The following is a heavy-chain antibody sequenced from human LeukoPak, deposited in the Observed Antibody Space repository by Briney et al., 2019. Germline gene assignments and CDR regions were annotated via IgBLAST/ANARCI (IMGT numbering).Heavy chain of an antibody. CDR2: ITPIFRTP. CDR1: GGTFSSTT. CDR3: ARGWLAETTVVTPYNY. V-gene: IGHV1-69*05. Sequence: SVKVSCKASGGTFSSTTINWVRQAPGQGLEWMGGITPIFRTPNYAQKFQGRVTITTVESMSTAYMELSSLRSEDTAVYYCARGWLAETTVVTPYNYWGQGTLVTVSS. J-gene: IGHJ4*02. D-gene: IGHD2-21*02.